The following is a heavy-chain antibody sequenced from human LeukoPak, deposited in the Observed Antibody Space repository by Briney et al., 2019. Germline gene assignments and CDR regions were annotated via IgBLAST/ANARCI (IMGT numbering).Heavy chain of an antibody. CDR1: GYTFTGYY. Sequence: ASAKVSCKASGYTFTGYYMHWVRQAPGQGLEWMGWINPNSGGTNYAQKFQGRVTMTRDTSISTAYMELSRLRSDDTAVYYCARGKGYSGYDRYYFDYWGQGTLVTVSS. D-gene: IGHD5-12*01. CDR3: ARGKGYSGYDRYYFDY. J-gene: IGHJ4*02. CDR2: INPNSGGT. V-gene: IGHV1-2*02.